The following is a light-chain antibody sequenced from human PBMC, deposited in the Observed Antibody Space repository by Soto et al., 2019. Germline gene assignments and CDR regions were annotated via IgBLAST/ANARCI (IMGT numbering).Light chain of an antibody. CDR1: SSDGGGHDS. CDR3: NSYTATSTLV. V-gene: IGLV2-14*03. J-gene: IGLJ1*01. CDR2: DVT. Sequence: QSALAQPASVSGSPGQSITISCTGISSDGGGHDSVSWYQQHPDKAPTLIIYDVTNRPSGVSDRFSGAKSGNTASLTISGLQAADEADYSCNSYTATSTLVFGAGTKLTVL.